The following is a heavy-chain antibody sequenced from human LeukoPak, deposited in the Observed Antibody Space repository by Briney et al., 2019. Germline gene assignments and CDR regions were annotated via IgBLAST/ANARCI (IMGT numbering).Heavy chain of an antibody. V-gene: IGHV1-18*04. J-gene: IGHJ5*02. CDR1: GYTFTGYY. Sequence: ASVKVSCKASGYTFTGYYMHWVRQAPGQGLEWMGWISTYNDNTNYPQKLQGRVTMTTDTSTRTAYMELTSLRSDDTAVYYCARVDAMVRGVINWFDPWGQGTLVTVSS. CDR3: ARVDAMVRGVINWFDP. D-gene: IGHD3-10*01. CDR2: ISTYNDNT.